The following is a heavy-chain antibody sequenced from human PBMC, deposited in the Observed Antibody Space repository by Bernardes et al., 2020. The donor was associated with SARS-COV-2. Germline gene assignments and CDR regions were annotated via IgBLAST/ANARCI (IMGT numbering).Heavy chain of an antibody. J-gene: IGHJ3*02. CDR3: ARGLLWFGELLYLGDAFDI. Sequence: GGSLRLSCVVSGFTFSTYWMTWVRQVPGKGLEWVANINQDASEKYYADSVKGRFTISRDNSKNTLYLQMNSLRAEDTAVYYCARGLLWFGELLYLGDAFDIWGQGTMVTVSS. CDR1: GFTFSTYW. CDR2: INQDASEK. V-gene: IGHV3-7*01. D-gene: IGHD3-10*01.